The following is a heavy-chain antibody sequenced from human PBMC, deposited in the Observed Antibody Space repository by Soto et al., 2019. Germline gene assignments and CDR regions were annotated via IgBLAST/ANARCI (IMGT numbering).Heavy chain of an antibody. CDR3: GKVLVGATGHTDSDS. CDR2: IYHSGSA. J-gene: IGHJ4*02. D-gene: IGHD2-15*01. Sequence: SLTCAVSGYSIHSGYYWGWIRQPPGKGLEWIGTIYHSGSAYYNPSLKSRVTISRDTSKNQFSLKLTSVAAADTALYYCGKVLVGATGHTDSDSWGPGTLVTVSS. CDR1: GYSIHSGYY. V-gene: IGHV4-38-2*01.